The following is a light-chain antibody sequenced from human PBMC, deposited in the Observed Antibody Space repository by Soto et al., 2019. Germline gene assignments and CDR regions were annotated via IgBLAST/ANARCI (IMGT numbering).Light chain of an antibody. CDR1: QSVSSN. CDR3: QQYNNWPRT. CDR2: GAS. J-gene: IGKJ1*01. Sequence: EIVMTQSPATLSVSPGERDTLSCRASQSVSSNLAWHQQKPGQAPRLLIYGASTRATGIPARFSGSGSGTEFTLTISSLQSEDFAVYYCQQYNNWPRTFGQGTKVEIK. V-gene: IGKV3-15*01.